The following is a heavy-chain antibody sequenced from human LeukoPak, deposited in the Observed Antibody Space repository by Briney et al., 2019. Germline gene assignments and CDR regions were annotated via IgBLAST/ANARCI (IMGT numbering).Heavy chain of an antibody. CDR3: ARTRSGYSNPDY. Sequence: SGPALVKPTQTLTLTCTFSGFSLSTSGMCVSWIRQPPGKALEWLARIDWDDDKYYSTSLKTRLTISKDTSKNQVALTMTNMDPVDTATYYCARTRSGYSNPDYWGQGTLVTVSS. CDR1: GFSLSTSGMC. J-gene: IGHJ4*02. V-gene: IGHV2-70*11. CDR2: IDWDDDK. D-gene: IGHD3-3*01.